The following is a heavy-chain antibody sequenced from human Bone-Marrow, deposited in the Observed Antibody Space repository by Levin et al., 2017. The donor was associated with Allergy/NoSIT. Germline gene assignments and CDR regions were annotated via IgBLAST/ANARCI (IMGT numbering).Heavy chain of an antibody. D-gene: IGHD2/OR15-2a*01. Sequence: SETLSLTCTVSGDSISNTHHYWSWIRQPAGKGLEWIGRMFAGGAATYKRSLRSRVTISIDTSKNQFSLKLTSVTAADTAVYYCARDEAYNSWHEEWSDAWGQGTLVAVSS. CDR2: MFAGGAA. CDR1: GDSISNTHHY. CDR3: ARDEAYNSWHEEWSDA. J-gene: IGHJ5*02. V-gene: IGHV4-61*02.